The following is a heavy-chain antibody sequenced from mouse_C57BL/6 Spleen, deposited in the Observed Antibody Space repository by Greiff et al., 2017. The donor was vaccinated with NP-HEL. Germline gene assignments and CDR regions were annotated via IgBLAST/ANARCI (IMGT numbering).Heavy chain of an antibody. V-gene: IGHV1-82*01. D-gene: IGHD4-1*01. Sequence: VQRVESGPELVKPGASVKISCKASGYAFSSSWMNWVKQRPGKGLEWIGRIYPGDGDTNYNGKFKGKATLTADKSSSTAYMQLSSLTSEDSAVYFCARDWDGDYWGQGTTLTVSS. CDR2: IYPGDGDT. CDR3: ARDWDGDY. CDR1: GYAFSSSW. J-gene: IGHJ2*01.